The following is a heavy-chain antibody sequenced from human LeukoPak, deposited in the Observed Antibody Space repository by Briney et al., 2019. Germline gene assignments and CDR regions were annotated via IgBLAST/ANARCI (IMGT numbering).Heavy chain of an antibody. D-gene: IGHD1-26*01. CDR2: ISAYNGNT. J-gene: IGHJ4*02. CDR3: ARVDGGSYYGLPDY. V-gene: IGHV1-18*01. Sequence: ASVKVSCKASGYTFTSYGISWVRQAPGQGLEWMGWISAYNGNTNYAQKLQGRVTMTTDTSTSTAYMELRSPRSDDTAVYYCARVDGGSYYGLPDYWGQGTLVTVSS. CDR1: GYTFTSYG.